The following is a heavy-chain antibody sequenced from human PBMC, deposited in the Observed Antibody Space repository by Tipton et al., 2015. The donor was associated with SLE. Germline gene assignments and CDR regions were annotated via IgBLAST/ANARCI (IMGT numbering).Heavy chain of an antibody. CDR1: GGSFSGYY. V-gene: IGHV4-34*01. D-gene: IGHD4-17*01. Sequence: TLSLTCTVYGGSFSGYYWSWIRQPPGKGLEWIGEINHSGSTNYNPSLKSRVTISVDTSKNQFSLKLSSVSAADTAVYYCAKTTVTVWFDPWGQGTLVTVSS. CDR2: INHSGST. J-gene: IGHJ5*02. CDR3: AKTTVTVWFDP.